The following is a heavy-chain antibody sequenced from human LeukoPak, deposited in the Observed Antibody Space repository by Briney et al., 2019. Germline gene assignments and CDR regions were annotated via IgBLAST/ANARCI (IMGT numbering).Heavy chain of an antibody. D-gene: IGHD2-2*01. J-gene: IGHJ4*02. CDR3: GKDVGYCSTTSCYYFDY. Sequence: GGSLRLSCAASGFTFRTYAMSWVHQAPGKGLEWVSAISGSGDSTYYANSVKGRFTISRDNSKNSLYLQMNSLRAEDTAVYYCGKDVGYCSTTSCYYFDYWGQGTLVTVSS. CDR1: GFTFRTYA. CDR2: ISGSGDST. V-gene: IGHV3-23*01.